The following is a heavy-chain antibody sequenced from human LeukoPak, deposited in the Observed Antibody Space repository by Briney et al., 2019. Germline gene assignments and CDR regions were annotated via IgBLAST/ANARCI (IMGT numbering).Heavy chain of an antibody. CDR1: GFSLSTSGMR. D-gene: IGHD5-12*01. V-gene: IGHV2-70*04. J-gene: IGHJ5*02. CDR3: ARSGYSGYDGYWFDP. Sequence: SGPALVKPTQPLTLTCTFSGFSLSTSGMRVSWIRQPPGKALEWLARIDWDDDKFYSTSLKTRLTISKDTSKNQVVLTMTNMDPVDTATYYCARSGYSGYDGYWFDPWGQGTLVTVSS. CDR2: IDWDDDK.